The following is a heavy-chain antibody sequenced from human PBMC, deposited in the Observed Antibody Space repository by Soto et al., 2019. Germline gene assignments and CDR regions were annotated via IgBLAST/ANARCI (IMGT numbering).Heavy chain of an antibody. J-gene: IGHJ6*02. V-gene: IGHV1-69*01. CDR1: GGTFSSYA. D-gene: IGHD6-19*01. CDR2: IITIFDTE. CDR3: ARDRIAVSKYYYGMDV. Sequence: QVQLVQSGAEVKKPGSSVRVSCKASGGTFSSYAISWVRQAPGQGLEWMGGIITIFDTENYAQKFQGRVTITADESMSTADMELSSLRSEDTAVYYCARDRIAVSKYYYGMDVWGQGTTVTVSS.